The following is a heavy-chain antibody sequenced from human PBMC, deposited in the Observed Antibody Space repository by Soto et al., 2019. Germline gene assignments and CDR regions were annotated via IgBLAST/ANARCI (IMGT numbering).Heavy chain of an antibody. V-gene: IGHV4-39*01. Sequence: SETLSLTCTVSGGSISSSSYYWGWIRHPPGKGLEWIGSIYYSGSTYYNPSLKSRVTISVDTSKNQFSLKLSSVTAADTAVYYCARPGPVYYYDSPAYFQHWGQGTLVTVSS. CDR1: GGSISSSSYY. CDR2: IYYSGST. CDR3: ARPGPVYYYDSPAYFQH. J-gene: IGHJ1*01. D-gene: IGHD3-22*01.